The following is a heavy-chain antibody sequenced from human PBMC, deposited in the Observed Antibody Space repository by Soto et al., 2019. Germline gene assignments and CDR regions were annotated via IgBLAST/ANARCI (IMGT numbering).Heavy chain of an antibody. V-gene: IGHV1-3*01. D-gene: IGHD3-9*01. CDR2: IYPGNGNT. CDR1: GYNFPKYT. J-gene: IGHJ4*02. CDR3: ARDDGNTWLIDY. Sequence: GASVKVSCKASGYNFPKYTIHWVRQAPGQRLEWMGWIYPGNGNTQYSQKFQGRVTISRDTSASTAYMELSTLRSEDTAFYYCARDDGNTWLIDYWGQGTPVTVSS.